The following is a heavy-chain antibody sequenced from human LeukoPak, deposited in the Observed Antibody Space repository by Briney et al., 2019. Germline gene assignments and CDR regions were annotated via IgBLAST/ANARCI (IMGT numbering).Heavy chain of an antibody. J-gene: IGHJ4*02. CDR1: GGSISSSSYY. D-gene: IGHD5-18*01. CDR2: IYYSGST. V-gene: IGHV4-39*07. Sequence: SETLSLTCTVSGGSISSSSYYWGWIRPPPGKGLESIGSIYYSGSTYYNPSLKSRVTISVDTSKNQFSLKLSSVTAADTAVYYCARRRRDTGYSYGYGYFDYWGQGTLVTVSS. CDR3: ARRRRDTGYSYGYGYFDY.